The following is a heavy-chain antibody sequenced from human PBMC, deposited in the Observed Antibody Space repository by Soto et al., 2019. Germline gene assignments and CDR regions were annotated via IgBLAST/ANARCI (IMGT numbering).Heavy chain of an antibody. J-gene: IGHJ4*02. CDR2: ISSSSSTI. CDR3: AREGGNWNYAGNFDY. V-gene: IGHV3-48*02. D-gene: IGHD1-7*01. Sequence: GGSLRLSCAASGFTFSSYSMNWVRQAPGKGLEWVSYISSSSSTIYYADSVKGRFTISRDNAKNSLYLQMNSLRDEDTAVYYCAREGGNWNYAGNFDYWGQGTLVTVSS. CDR1: GFTFSSYS.